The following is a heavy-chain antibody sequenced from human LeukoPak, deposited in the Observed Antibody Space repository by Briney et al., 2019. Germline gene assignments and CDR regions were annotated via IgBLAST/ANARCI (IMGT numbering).Heavy chain of an antibody. D-gene: IGHD5-24*01. V-gene: IGHV1-18*01. CDR1: AYTFTIYG. CDR3: ARAGRAGSSSYYGMEV. CDR2: INTNSSNT. J-gene: IGHJ6*02. Sequence: AGNVSCKAAAYTFTIYGISLVRQAPGQGLEWMGIINTNSSNTDYAKKFQGRVSMIRDTSTSTAYMELSRLRSDDTAVSYCARAGRAGSSSYYGMEVWGQGTTVTVSS.